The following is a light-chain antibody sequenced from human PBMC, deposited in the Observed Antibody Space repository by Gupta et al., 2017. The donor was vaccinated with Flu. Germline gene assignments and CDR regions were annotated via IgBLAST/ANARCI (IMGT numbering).Light chain of an antibody. CDR2: WAS. CDR1: QSVLYSSNNKNN. Sequence: DIVMTQSPDSLAVSLGERATINCKSSQSVLYSSNNKNNLAWYQQKPGQPPTLLIYWASTRDSGVPDRFSGSGSGTDFTLTISSLQAEDVAVYYCQQYYSTPHSFGQGTKLEI. V-gene: IGKV4-1*01. CDR3: QQYYSTPHS. J-gene: IGKJ2*03.